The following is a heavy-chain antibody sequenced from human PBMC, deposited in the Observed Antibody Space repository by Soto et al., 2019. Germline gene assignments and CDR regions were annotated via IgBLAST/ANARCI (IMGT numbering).Heavy chain of an antibody. J-gene: IGHJ4*02. V-gene: IGHV3-72*01. CDR3: ARRGSGRYSAY. CDR1: GFTLSDYS. D-gene: IGHD1-26*01. CDR2: STNKVNSYTT. Sequence: EVQLVESGGGLVQPGGSLRLSCAVSGFTLSDYSMDWVRQVPGKGLEWVARSTNKVNSYTTEYAASVKGRFTISRDGSQNSLYLQMNSLKTEDTAVYYCARRGSGRYSAYWGQGTLVTVSS.